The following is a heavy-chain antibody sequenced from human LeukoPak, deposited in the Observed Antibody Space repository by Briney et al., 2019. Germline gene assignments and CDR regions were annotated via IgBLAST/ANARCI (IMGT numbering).Heavy chain of an antibody. CDR1: GYTFTSYD. J-gene: IGHJ4*02. CDR3: ARGWFGESFDY. CDR2: MNPNSGNT. Sequence: ASVKVSCKASGYTFTSYDINWVRQATGQGLEWMGWMNPNSGNTGYAQKFQGRVTMTTDTSTSTAYMELRSLRSDDTAVYYCARGWFGESFDYWGQGTLVTVSS. V-gene: IGHV1-8*01. D-gene: IGHD3-10*01.